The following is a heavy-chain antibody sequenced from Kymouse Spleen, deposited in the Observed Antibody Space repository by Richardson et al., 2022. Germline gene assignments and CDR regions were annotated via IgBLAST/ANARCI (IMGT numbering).Heavy chain of an antibody. CDR1: GFTFSSYW. D-gene: IGHD3-10*01. J-gene: IGHJ6*02. CDR3: ARKRVLLWFGESYGMDV. V-gene: IGHV3-7*01. CDR2: IKQDGSEK. Sequence: EVQLVESGGGLVQPGGSLRLSCAASGFTFSSYWMSWVRQAPGKGLEWVANIKQDGSEKYYVDSVKGRFTISRDNAKNSLYLQMNSLRAEDTAVYYCARKRVLLWFGESYGMDVWGQGTTVTVSS.